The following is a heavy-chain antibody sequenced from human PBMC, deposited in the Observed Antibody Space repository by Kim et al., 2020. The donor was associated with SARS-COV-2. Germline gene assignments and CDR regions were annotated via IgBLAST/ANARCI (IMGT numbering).Heavy chain of an antibody. CDR1: GFTFSSYA. Sequence: GGSLRLSCAASGFTFSSYAMSWVRQAPGKGLEWVSAISGSGGSTYYADSVKGRFTISRDNSKNTLYLQMNSLRAEDTAVYYCAKDLQIQIWIVVVTATFDYWGQGTLVTVSS. J-gene: IGHJ4*02. CDR3: AKDLQIQIWIVVVTATFDY. V-gene: IGHV3-23*01. CDR2: ISGSGGST. D-gene: IGHD2-21*02.